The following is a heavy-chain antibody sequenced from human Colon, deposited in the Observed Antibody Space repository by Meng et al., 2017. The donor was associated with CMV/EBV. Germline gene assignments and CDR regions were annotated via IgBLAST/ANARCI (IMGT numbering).Heavy chain of an antibody. Sequence: QVQVAQSGAWVKKPGASVKVSCKASGYTFTNYGISWVRQAPGQGLEWMGWISAYTGDTYYAQKFQGRVTMTTDTSTSTAYMELRSLRSDDTAVYYCVRESQSGSYIYLQHWGQGTLVTVSS. J-gene: IGHJ1*01. V-gene: IGHV1-18*01. CDR3: VRESQSGSYIYLQH. CDR1: GYTFTNYG. CDR2: ISAYTGDT. D-gene: IGHD1-26*01.